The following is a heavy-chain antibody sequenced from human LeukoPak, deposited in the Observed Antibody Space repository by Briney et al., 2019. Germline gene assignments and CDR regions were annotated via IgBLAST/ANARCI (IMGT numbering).Heavy chain of an antibody. CDR3: AKDRGDYTNWFDP. CDR1: GFTFSSYA. Sequence: GGSLRLSCAASGFTFSSYAMHWVRQAPGKGLERVAVISYDGSNKYYADSVKGRFTISRDNSKNTLYLQMNSPRAEDTAIYYCAKDRGDYTNWFDPWGQGTLVTVSS. J-gene: IGHJ5*02. CDR2: ISYDGSNK. D-gene: IGHD4-17*01. V-gene: IGHV3-30*04.